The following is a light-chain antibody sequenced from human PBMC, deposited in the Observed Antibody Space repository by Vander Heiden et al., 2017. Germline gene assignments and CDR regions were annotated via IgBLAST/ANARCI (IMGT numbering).Light chain of an antibody. CDR1: QSISSY. J-gene: IGKJ1*01. V-gene: IGKV1-39*01. CDR3: QQSDSTPRT. Sequence: DIQMTQSPSSLSASVGDRVTITCRASQSISSYLNWYQQKPGKAPKLLIYAASSLQSGVPSRFSGSASGTDFTLTISMLQPEDFATYYCQQSDSTPRTFGPGTKVEIK. CDR2: AAS.